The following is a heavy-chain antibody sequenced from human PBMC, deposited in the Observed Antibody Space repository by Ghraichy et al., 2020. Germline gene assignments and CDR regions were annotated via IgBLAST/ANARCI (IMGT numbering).Heavy chain of an antibody. J-gene: IGHJ6*02. D-gene: IGHD2-2*02. Sequence: SETLSLTCAVYGGSFSGYYWSWIRQPPGKGLEWIGEINHSGSTNYNPSLKSRVTISVDTSKNQFSLKLSSVTAADTAVYYCARGPYCSSTSCYKDYYYYGMDVWGQGTTVTVSS. CDR2: INHSGST. CDR3: ARGPYCSSTSCYKDYYYYGMDV. V-gene: IGHV4-34*01. CDR1: GGSFSGYY.